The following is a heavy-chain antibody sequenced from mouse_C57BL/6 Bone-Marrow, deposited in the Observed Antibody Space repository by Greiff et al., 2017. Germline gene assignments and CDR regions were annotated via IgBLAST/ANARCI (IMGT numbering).Heavy chain of an antibody. CDR2: INPSTGGT. Sequence: EVQLQQPGPELVKPGASVKISCKASGYSFTGYYMNWVKQSPEKSLEWIGEINPSTGGTTYNQKFKAKATLTVDKSSSTAYMQLKSLTSEDSAVYYCARPGSSLVYFDYCGQGTTLTVSS. J-gene: IGHJ2*01. V-gene: IGHV1-42*01. CDR1: GYSFTGYY. CDR3: ARPGSSLVYFDY. D-gene: IGHD1-1*01.